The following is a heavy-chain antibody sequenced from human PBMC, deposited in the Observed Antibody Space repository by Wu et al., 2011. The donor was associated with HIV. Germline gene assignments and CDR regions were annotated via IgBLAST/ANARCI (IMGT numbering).Heavy chain of an antibody. D-gene: IGHD1-26*01. CDR2: IIPIFVTA. CDR3: ARDLGGADFDY. CDR1: GGTFRNYA. V-gene: IGHV1-69*14. Sequence: QVQLVQSGAEVKKPGSSVRVSCKTSGGTFRNYAISWVRQAPGQGLEWMGGIIPIFVTANYAQKFQGRVTITADTSTSTAYMDLSSLTSDDTAVYYCARDLGGADFDYWGQGTLVTVSS. J-gene: IGHJ4*02.